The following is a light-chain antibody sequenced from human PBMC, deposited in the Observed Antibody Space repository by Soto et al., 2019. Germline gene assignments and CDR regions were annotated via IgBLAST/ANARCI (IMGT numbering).Light chain of an antibody. CDR3: QQRSNWPLT. Sequence: DIVLTQSPATLSLSPGERATLSCRASQSVSSSLAWYQQKPGQAPRLLIYDASNRATGIPARFSGSGSGTDFTLTISSLEPEDFAVYYCQQRSNWPLTFGGGTRWIS. CDR2: DAS. V-gene: IGKV3-11*01. J-gene: IGKJ4*01. CDR1: QSVSSS.